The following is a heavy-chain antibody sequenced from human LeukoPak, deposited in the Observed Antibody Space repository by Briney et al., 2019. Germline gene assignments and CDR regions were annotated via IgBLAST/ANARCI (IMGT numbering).Heavy chain of an antibody. V-gene: IGHV3-21*01. CDR1: GFPFSSYS. J-gene: IGHJ6*03. CDR3: ARVSLGYCSGGSCLRYYYYYMDV. Sequence: GGSLRLSCAASGFPFSSYSMNWVRQAPGMGLEWVSSITSSSSYIYYADSVKGRFTISRDNAKNSLYLQMNSLRAEDTAVYYCARVSLGYCSGGSCLRYYYYYMDVWGKGTTVTVSS. CDR2: ITSSSSYI. D-gene: IGHD2-15*01.